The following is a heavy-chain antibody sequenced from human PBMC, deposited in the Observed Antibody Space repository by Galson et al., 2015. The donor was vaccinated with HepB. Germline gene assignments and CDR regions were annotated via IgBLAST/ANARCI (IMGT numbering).Heavy chain of an antibody. D-gene: IGHD1-26*01. V-gene: IGHV1-58*01. CDR3: AAAGEQWELLGGGSFDY. Sequence: SVKVSCKASGFTFTSSAVQWVRQARGQRLEWIGWIVVGSGNTNYAQKFQERVTITRDMSTSTAYMELSSLRSEDTAVYYCAAAGEQWELLGGGSFDYWGQGTLVTVSS. CDR1: GFTFTSSA. J-gene: IGHJ4*02. CDR2: IVVGSGNT.